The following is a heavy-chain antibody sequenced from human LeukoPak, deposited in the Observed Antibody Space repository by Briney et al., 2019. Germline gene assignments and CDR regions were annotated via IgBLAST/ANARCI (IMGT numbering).Heavy chain of an antibody. D-gene: IGHD3-22*01. CDR3: AKWTPYYDSSGINFDY. V-gene: IGHV3-23*01. Sequence: PGGTLRLSCAASGFTFSSYAMNWVRQAPGKGLEWVSTISGSGDNTYYADSVKGRFTISRDNSKNTLYLQMNSLRAEDTAVYYCAKWTPYYDSSGINFDYWGQGTLVTVSS. CDR2: ISGSGDNT. CDR1: GFTFSSYA. J-gene: IGHJ4*02.